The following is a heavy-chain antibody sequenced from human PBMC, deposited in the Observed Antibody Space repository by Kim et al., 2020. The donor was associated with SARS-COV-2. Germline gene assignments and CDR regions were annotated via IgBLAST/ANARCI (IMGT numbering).Heavy chain of an antibody. CDR1: GFTFSDYY. V-gene: IGHV3-11*04. D-gene: IGHD4-17*01. Sequence: GGSLRLSCAASGFTFSDYYMSWIRQAPGKGLEWVSYISSSGSTIYYADSVKGRFTISRDNAKNSLYLQMNSLRAEDTAVYYCARDVVGTVTTGYYYYGMDVWGQGTTVTVSS. CDR3: ARDVVGTVTTGYYYYGMDV. CDR2: ISSSGSTI. J-gene: IGHJ6*02.